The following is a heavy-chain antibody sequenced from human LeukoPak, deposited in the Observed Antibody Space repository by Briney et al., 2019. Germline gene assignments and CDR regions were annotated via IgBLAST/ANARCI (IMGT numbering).Heavy chain of an antibody. Sequence: SETLSLTCIVSGYSISSDYFWGWIRQPPGKGLEWIGSIYHSGSTYCNPSLKSRVTISVDTAKNQFSLKLNSVTAADTAVYYCARVVLANYYYMDVWGKGTTVTVSS. J-gene: IGHJ6*03. CDR1: GYSISSDYF. CDR3: ARVVLANYYYMDV. D-gene: IGHD5-12*01. V-gene: IGHV4-38-2*02. CDR2: IYHSGST.